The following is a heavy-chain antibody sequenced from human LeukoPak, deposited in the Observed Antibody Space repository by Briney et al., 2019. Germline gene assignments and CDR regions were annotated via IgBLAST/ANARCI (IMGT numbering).Heavy chain of an antibody. J-gene: IGHJ5*02. D-gene: IGHD3-3*02. Sequence: SETLSLTCAVYGGSFSGYYWSWIRQPPGKGLEWIGEINHSGSTNYNPSLKRRVTISVDTSKNQFSLKLSSVTAADTAVYYCARGPTISWFDPWGQGTLVTVSS. CDR1: GGSFSGYY. CDR2: INHSGST. V-gene: IGHV4-34*01. CDR3: ARGPTISWFDP.